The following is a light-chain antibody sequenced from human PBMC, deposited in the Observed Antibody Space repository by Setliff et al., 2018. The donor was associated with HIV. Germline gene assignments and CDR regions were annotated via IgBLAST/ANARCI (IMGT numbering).Light chain of an antibody. J-gene: IGLJ2*01. CDR3: SSYTSSSAFFVV. CDR2: EVS. V-gene: IGLV2-14*02. Sequence: QSALTQPASVSESPGQSITISCTGTSSDVGSYNLVSWYQQHPGRAPKLMIYEVSKRPSGVSNRFSGSRSGNTASLTISGLQAEDEADYYCSSYTSSSAFFVVFGGGTKGTVL. CDR1: SSDVGSYNL.